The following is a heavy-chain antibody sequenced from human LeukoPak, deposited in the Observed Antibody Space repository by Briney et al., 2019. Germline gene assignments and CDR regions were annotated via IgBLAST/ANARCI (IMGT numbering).Heavy chain of an antibody. J-gene: IGHJ4*02. CDR3: AKEIRPNDC. D-gene: IGHD4-17*01. V-gene: IGHV3-23*01. CDR1: GFTFSSHG. CDR2: ISIGGDTT. Sequence: PGGSLRLSCAASGFTFSSHGMCWVRQAPGRGLEWVSSISIGGDTTYSASVEGRFTISRDNSKNTLYLQLDSLRAEDTAIYYCAKEIRPNDCWGQGTLVTVSS.